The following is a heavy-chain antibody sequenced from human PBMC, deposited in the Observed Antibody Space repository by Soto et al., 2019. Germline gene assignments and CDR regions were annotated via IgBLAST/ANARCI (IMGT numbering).Heavy chain of an antibody. Sequence: GVLRLSCAASGFIFGDYYMSWVRQAPGKGLECLAYISGSGNTIYYADSVQARFTISRDNTKKSLYLQMDGLRAEDTALYYCATYTSPYTSGSFDHWGQGTLVTVSS. CDR1: GFIFGDYY. CDR3: ATYTSPYTSGSFDH. CDR2: ISGSGNTI. D-gene: IGHD3-10*01. J-gene: IGHJ4*02. V-gene: IGHV3-11*01.